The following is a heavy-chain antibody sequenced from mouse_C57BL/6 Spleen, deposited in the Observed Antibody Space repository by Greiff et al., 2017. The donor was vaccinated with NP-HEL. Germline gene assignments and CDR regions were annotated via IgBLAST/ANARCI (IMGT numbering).Heavy chain of an antibody. J-gene: IGHJ2*01. Sequence: QVQLQQPGAELVRPGSSVKLSCKASGYTFTSYWMDWVKQRPGQGLEWIGNIYPSDSETPYNQKFKDKATLTVDKSSSTAYMQLSSLTSEDSAVYYCARGSSPDYWGQGTTLTVSS. CDR3: ARGSSPDY. V-gene: IGHV1-61*01. D-gene: IGHD1-1*01. CDR1: GYTFTSYW. CDR2: IYPSDSET.